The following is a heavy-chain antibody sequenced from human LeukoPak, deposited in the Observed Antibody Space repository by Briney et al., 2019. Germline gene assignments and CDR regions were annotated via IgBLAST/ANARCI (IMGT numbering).Heavy chain of an antibody. CDR1: GFTFSSYS. CDR3: ARGGDAHKGGNY. V-gene: IGHV4-34*01. CDR2: IHPSGST. D-gene: IGHD5-24*01. Sequence: GSLRLSCAASGFTFSSYSMNWVRQAPGKGLEWIGEIHPSGSTSYNPSPKSRVTISVDSSKNQLSLKLSSVTAADTAVYFCARGGDAHKGGNYWGQGTLVTVSS. J-gene: IGHJ4*02.